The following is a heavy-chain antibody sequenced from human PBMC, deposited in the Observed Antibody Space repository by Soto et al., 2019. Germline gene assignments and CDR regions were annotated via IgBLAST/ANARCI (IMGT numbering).Heavy chain of an antibody. V-gene: IGHV2-5*02. CDR3: AHIVPFDYRGDNFEF. Sequence: QITLKESGPTLVKPTQTLTLTCTVSGFSLSTHTVGVAWIRQPPGKALEWLALIYWDEDKRYSPSLKSRLTIPQDTSKNQVVLTMTNMDPVDTATYDCAHIVPFDYRGDNFEFWGQGLLVTVS. CDR1: GFSLSTHTVG. CDR2: IYWDEDK. D-gene: IGHD3-9*01. J-gene: IGHJ4*02.